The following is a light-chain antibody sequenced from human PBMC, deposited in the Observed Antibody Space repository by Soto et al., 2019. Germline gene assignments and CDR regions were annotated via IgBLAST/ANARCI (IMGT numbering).Light chain of an antibody. J-gene: IGLJ2*01. Sequence: QSVLTQPPSASGTPGQRVTISCSGSSSNIGSNYVYWYQQLPGTAPKLLIYRNNQPPSGVPDRFSGSKAGTSASLAISGLRSEHEADYYCAAWDDSLSGVVFGGGTKLTVL. CDR1: SSNIGSNY. CDR2: RNN. V-gene: IGLV1-47*01. CDR3: AAWDDSLSGVV.